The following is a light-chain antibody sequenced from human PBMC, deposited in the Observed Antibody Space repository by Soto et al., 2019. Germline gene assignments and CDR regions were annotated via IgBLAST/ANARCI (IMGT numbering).Light chain of an antibody. CDR2: DVS. CDR1: SSDVGGYNY. J-gene: IGLJ1*01. V-gene: IGLV2-14*01. Sequence: QSVLTQPPSASGSPGHSVTISCTGTSSDVGGYNYVSWYQQHPGKAPKLMIYDVSNRPSGVSNRFSGSKSGNTASLTISGLQAEDEADYYCSSYTSSSTLVFGTGTKVTV. CDR3: SSYTSSSTLV.